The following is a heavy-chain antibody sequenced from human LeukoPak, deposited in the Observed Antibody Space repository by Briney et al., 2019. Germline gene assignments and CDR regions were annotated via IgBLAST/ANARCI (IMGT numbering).Heavy chain of an antibody. D-gene: IGHD6-13*01. CDR3: AKDGEAAAGKTLPRGIRGNYYYGMDV. CDR2: ISWDGGST. CDR1: GFTFDDYT. J-gene: IGHJ6*02. V-gene: IGHV3-43*01. Sequence: GGSLRLSCAASGFTFDDYTMHWVRQAPGKGLEWVSLISWDGGSTYYADSVKGRFTISRDNSKNSLYLQMNSLRTEDTALYYCAKDGEAAAGKTLPRGIRGNYYYGMDVWGQGTTVTVSS.